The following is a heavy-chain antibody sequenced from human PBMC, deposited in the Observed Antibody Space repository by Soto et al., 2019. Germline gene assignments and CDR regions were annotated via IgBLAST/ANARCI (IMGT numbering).Heavy chain of an antibody. V-gene: IGHV1-46*01. CDR2: INPHGGST. D-gene: IGHD3-3*01. Sequence: AASVKVSCKAPGDTFTSYYLNWVRQAPGQGLEWMGVINPHGGSTKYAQKFQGRITMTRDTSRSTVYMELSSLRSDDTAIYYCARSSGGNFGIIIEGSNWFDPWGQGTLVTV. J-gene: IGHJ5*02. CDR1: GDTFTSYY. CDR3: ARSSGGNFGIIIEGSNWFDP.